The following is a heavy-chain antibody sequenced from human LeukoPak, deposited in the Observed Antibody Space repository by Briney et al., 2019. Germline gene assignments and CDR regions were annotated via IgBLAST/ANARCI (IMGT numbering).Heavy chain of an antibody. CDR2: IYYSGST. V-gene: IGHV4-30-4*01. CDR1: GGSISSGDYY. J-gene: IGHJ4*02. D-gene: IGHD3-16*01. CDR3: ARVPLGDYKFDY. Sequence: SQTLSLTCTVSGGSISSGDYYWSWIRQPPGKGLEWIGYIYYSGSTYYNPSLKSRVTISVDTSKNQFSLKLSSVTAADTAVYYSARVPLGDYKFDYWGQGTLVTVSS.